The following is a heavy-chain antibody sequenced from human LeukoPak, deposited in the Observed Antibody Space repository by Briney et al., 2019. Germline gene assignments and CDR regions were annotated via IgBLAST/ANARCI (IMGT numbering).Heavy chain of an antibody. CDR1: GFSFSSHG. Sequence: GRSLRLSCAASGFSFSSHGMHWVRQAPGKGLEWVAGISYDGSNKYYADSVKGRFTISRDNSRNTLSLQMNSLRGEDTAVYYCAKGPWYQLLPEDFWGQGTLVTVSS. D-gene: IGHD2-2*01. J-gene: IGHJ4*02. CDR3: AKGPWYQLLPEDF. V-gene: IGHV3-30*18. CDR2: ISYDGSNK.